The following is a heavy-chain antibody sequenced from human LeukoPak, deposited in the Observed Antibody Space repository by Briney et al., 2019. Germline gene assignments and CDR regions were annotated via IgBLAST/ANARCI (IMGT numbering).Heavy chain of an antibody. CDR2: MNPNSGNT. CDR3: ARGPENVDTAYVY. V-gene: IGHV1-8*01. J-gene: IGHJ4*02. D-gene: IGHD5-18*01. Sequence: ASVKVSRKASGYTFTSYDINWVRQATGQGLEWMGWMNPNSGNTGYTQKFQGRVTMTRNTSISTAYMELGSLRSEDTAVYYCARGPENVDTAYVYWGQGTLVTVSS. CDR1: GYTFTSYD.